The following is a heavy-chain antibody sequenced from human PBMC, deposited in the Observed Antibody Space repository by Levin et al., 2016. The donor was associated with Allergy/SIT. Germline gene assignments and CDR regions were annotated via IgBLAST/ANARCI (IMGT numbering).Heavy chain of an antibody. D-gene: IGHD6-13*01. Sequence: WVRQAPGQGLEWLGRIVPILDEADYAQKFKGRVRITADKSTSTAYMELRSLRSEDTAIYYCARDLIAAAGTSHDYWGQGTLVTVSS. J-gene: IGHJ4*02. CDR3: ARDLIAAAGTSHDY. CDR2: IVPILDEA. V-gene: IGHV1-69*04.